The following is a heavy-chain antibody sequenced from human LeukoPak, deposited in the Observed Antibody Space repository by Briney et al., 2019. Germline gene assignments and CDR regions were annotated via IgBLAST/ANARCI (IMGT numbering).Heavy chain of an antibody. Sequence: PGGSLRLSCAASGFTFDDHTMHWVRQVPGQGLEWVSLISSDGGTTYYADSVKGRFTISRDNSKNSLNLQMSSLRTEDTALYYCVKSIGTPLEHYFSYYYMDVWGKGTTVTVSS. V-gene: IGHV3-43*01. CDR1: GFTFDDHT. J-gene: IGHJ6*03. CDR2: ISSDGGTT. D-gene: IGHD1-7*01. CDR3: VKSIGTPLEHYFSYYYMDV.